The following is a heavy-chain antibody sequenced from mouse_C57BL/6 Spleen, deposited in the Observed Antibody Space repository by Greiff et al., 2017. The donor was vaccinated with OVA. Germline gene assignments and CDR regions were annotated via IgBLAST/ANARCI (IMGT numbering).Heavy chain of an antibody. CDR2: IYPGDGDT. J-gene: IGHJ4*01. Sequence: QVQLKQSGAELVKPGASVKISCKASGYAFSSYWMNWVKQRPGKGLEWIGQIYPGDGDTNYNGKFKGKATLTADKSSSTAYMQLSSLTSEDSAVYFCARSFTVVAPGDYWGQGTSVTVSS. CDR1: GYAFSSYW. D-gene: IGHD1-1*01. V-gene: IGHV1-80*01. CDR3: ARSFTVVAPGDY.